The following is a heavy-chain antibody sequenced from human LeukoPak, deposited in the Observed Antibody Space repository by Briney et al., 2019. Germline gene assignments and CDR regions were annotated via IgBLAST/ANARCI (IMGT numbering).Heavy chain of an antibody. CDR2: IKSKIDGGTT. Sequence: PGGSLRLSCAASGFTFSNAWMNWVRQAPGKGLEWVGRIKSKIDGGTTDYAAPVKGRFTISRDDSKTTLYLQMNSLKTEDTAVYYCTTRYCSGGRCDYWGQGTLLTVSS. CDR1: GFTFSNAW. V-gene: IGHV3-15*01. J-gene: IGHJ4*02. D-gene: IGHD2-15*01. CDR3: TTRYCSGGRCDY.